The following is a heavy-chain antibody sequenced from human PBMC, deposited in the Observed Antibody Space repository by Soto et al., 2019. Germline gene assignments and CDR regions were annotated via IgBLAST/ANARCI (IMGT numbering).Heavy chain of an antibody. CDR2: IYYSGST. Sequence: ETLSLTCTVSGGSISSYYWSWIRQPPGKGLEWIGYIYYSGSTNYNPSLKSRVTISVDTSKNQFSLKLSSVTAADTAVYYCARILMTTVTTSAFDIWGQGTMVTVSS. CDR3: ARILMTTVTTSAFDI. V-gene: IGHV4-59*01. D-gene: IGHD4-17*01. J-gene: IGHJ3*02. CDR1: GGSISSYY.